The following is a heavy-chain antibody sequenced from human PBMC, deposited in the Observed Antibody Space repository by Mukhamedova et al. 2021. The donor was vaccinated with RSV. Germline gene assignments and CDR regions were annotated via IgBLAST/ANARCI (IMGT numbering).Heavy chain of an antibody. CDR3: VRGGGDFDY. V-gene: IGHV3-74*01. J-gene: IGHJ4*02. CDR1: SSYW. Sequence: SSYWMHWVRQVPGKGLMWVSFINNYGSITNYADSVKGRFTISRDNAKNTLYLQMNSLRAEDTAVYYCVRGGGDFDYWGQGVLVTV. CDR2: INNYGSIT. D-gene: IGHD3-10*01.